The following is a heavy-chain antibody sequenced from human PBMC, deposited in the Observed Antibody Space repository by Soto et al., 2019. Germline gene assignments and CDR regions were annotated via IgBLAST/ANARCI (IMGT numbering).Heavy chain of an antibody. CDR1: GFTFSSYS. D-gene: IGHD2-15*01. Sequence: GGSLRLSCASSGFTFSSYSMHWVRQAPGKGLEWVAVISYDGSNKYYADSVKGRFTISRDNSKNTLYLQMNSLRAEDTAVYYCARVPSSSGRAHFDYWGQGTLVTVSS. V-gene: IGHV3-30-3*01. CDR2: ISYDGSNK. CDR3: ARVPSSSGRAHFDY. J-gene: IGHJ4*02.